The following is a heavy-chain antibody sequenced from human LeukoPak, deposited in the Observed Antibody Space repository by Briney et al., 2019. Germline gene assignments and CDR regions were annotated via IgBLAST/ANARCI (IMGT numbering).Heavy chain of an antibody. CDR1: GFTFSSYA. J-gene: IGHJ4*02. Sequence: PGRSLRLSCAASGFTFSSYAMHWVRQAPGKGLEWVAVISYDGSNKYYADSVKGRFTISRDNSKNTLYLQMNSLRAEDTAVYYCARSPLRPLSPQFDYWGQGTLVTVSS. CDR3: ARSPLRPLSPQFDY. CDR2: ISYDGSNK. D-gene: IGHD4-17*01. V-gene: IGHV3-30-3*01.